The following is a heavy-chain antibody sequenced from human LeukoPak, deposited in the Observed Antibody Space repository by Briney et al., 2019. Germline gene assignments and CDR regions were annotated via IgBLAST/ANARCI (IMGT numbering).Heavy chain of an antibody. V-gene: IGHV4-39*07. D-gene: IGHD6-19*01. CDR2: IFYAGHT. J-gene: IGHJ4*02. Sequence: PSETLSLTCTVSGGSISSSSHVWGWIRQPPGKGLEWIGSIFYAGHTFYNPSLKSRVTISVDTSKNPFSLKLSSVTAADTAVYFCARALDSSAGPGQFYFDYCSQGTLVTVSS. CDR1: GGSISSSSHV. CDR3: ARALDSSAGPGQFYFDY.